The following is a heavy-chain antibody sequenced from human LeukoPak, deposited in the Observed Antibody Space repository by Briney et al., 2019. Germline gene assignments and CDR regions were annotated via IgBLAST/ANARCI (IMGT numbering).Heavy chain of an antibody. V-gene: IGHV1-46*01. D-gene: IGHD3-3*01. CDR2: INPSGGST. J-gene: IGHJ6*02. CDR1: GGTFSSYA. CDR3: ASHHDFRAHYYYYGMDV. Sequence: ASVKVSCKASGGTFSSYAISWVRQAPGQGLEWMGIINPSGGSTSYAQKFQGRVTMTRDASTSTVYMELCSLRSEDTAVYYCASHHDFRAHYYYYGMDVWGQGTTVTVSS.